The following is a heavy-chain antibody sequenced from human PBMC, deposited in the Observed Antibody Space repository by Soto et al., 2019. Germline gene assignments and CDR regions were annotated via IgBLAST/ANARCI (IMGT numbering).Heavy chain of an antibody. CDR2: INHSGST. V-gene: IGHV4-34*01. J-gene: IGHJ3*02. D-gene: IGHD6-13*01. CDR3: ARVSSSWYSGRYDAFDI. Sequence: SETLSLTCAVYGGSFSGYYWSWIRQPPGKGLEWIGEINHSGSTNYNPSLKSRVTISVDTSKNQFSLKLSSVTAADTAVYYCARVSSSWYSGRYDAFDIWGQGTMVTVSS. CDR1: GGSFSGYY.